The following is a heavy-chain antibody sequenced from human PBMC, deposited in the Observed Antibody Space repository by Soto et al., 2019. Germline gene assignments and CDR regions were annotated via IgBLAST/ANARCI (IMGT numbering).Heavy chain of an antibody. V-gene: IGHV3-48*02. CDR2: ISSSSTTI. J-gene: IGHJ4*02. CDR3: AISPYYYDSSNYYGY. Sequence: EVQLVESGGGLVQPRGSLRLSCAASGFTFSSYGMNWVRQAPGKGLEWVSYISSSSTTIYYADSVKGRFTIFRDNAKNSLYLQLNSLRDEDTAVYYCAISPYYYDSSNYYGYWGQGTLVTVSS. CDR1: GFTFSSYG. D-gene: IGHD3-22*01.